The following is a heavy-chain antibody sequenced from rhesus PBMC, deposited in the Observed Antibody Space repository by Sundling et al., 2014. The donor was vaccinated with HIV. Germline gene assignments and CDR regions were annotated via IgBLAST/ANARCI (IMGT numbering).Heavy chain of an antibody. CDR3: AKSPWNDWNYLDYFDF. D-gene: IGHD1-26*01. CDR1: GFIFSSYG. J-gene: IGHJ4*01. V-gene: IGHV3S42*01. Sequence: EVQLVETGGGLVQPGGSLKLSCAASGFIFSSYGMSWVRQAPGKGLEWVSAINSGGGSTYYADSVKGRITVSRDNSKNTLSLQINSLRPEDTAVYYCAKSPWNDWNYLDYFDFWGQGVLVTVSS. CDR2: INSGGGST.